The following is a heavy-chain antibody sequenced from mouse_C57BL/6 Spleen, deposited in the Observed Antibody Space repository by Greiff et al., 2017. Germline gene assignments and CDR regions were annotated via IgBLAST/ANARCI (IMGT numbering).Heavy chain of an antibody. CDR1: GYTFTSYW. D-gene: IGHD6-1*01. J-gene: IGHJ4*01. CDR3: ARGASTRHGAMDY. V-gene: IGHV1-52*01. Sequence: VQLQQPGAELVRPGSSVKLSCKASGYTFTSYWMHWVKQRPIQGLEWIGNIDPSDSETHYNQKFKDKATLTVDKSSSTAYMQRSSLTSEDAAVYYCARGASTRHGAMDYWGQGTSVTVSS. CDR2: IDPSDSET.